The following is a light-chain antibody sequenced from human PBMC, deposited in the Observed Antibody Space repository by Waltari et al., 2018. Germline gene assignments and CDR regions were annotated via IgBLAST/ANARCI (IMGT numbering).Light chain of an antibody. CDR3: QQYDNFPYS. Sequence: DIQMTQSPSSLSASVGDRVTITCRASQGINSYLTWYQQKPGKAPKRLIYYASTLDSGVPSRFSGSGSGTDYTLTISSLQPEDIATYYCQQYDNFPYSSGQGTKVEIK. V-gene: IGKV1-33*01. CDR2: YAS. J-gene: IGKJ2*03. CDR1: QGINSY.